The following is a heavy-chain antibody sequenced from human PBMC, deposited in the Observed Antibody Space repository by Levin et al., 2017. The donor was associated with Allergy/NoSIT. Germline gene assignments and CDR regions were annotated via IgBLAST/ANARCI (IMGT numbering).Heavy chain of an antibody. Sequence: GESLKISCAASGFTFSSYAMSWVRQAPGKGLEWVSAISGSGGSTYYADSVKGRFTISRDNSKNTLYLQMNSLRAEDTAVYYCAKPPTIFGWFDPWGQGTLVTVSS. CDR2: ISGSGGST. D-gene: IGHD3-3*01. V-gene: IGHV3-23*01. CDR3: AKPPTIFGWFDP. J-gene: IGHJ5*02. CDR1: GFTFSSYA.